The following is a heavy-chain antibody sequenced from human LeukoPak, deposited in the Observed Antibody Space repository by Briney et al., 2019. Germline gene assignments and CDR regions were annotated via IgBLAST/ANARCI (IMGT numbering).Heavy chain of an antibody. Sequence: SETLSLTCTVSGGSISSSSYYWGWIRQPPGKGLEWIGSIYYSGSTYYNPSLKSRVTISVDTSKNQFSLKLSSVTAADTAVYYCARVGVGATRFYFDYWGQGTLVTVSS. CDR2: IYYSGST. CDR1: GGSISSSSYY. V-gene: IGHV4-39*07. J-gene: IGHJ4*02. CDR3: ARVGVGATRFYFDY. D-gene: IGHD1-26*01.